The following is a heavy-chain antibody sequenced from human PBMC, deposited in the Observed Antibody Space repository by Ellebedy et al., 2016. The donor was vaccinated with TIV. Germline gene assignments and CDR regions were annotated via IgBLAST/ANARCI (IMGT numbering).Heavy chain of an antibody. CDR2: IDPSDSYV. D-gene: IGHD2-21*02. V-gene: IGHV5-10-1*01. J-gene: IGHJ4*02. Sequence: GESLKISCKVSGYTFTYYWINWVRQMPGKGLEWRGRIDPSDSYVDYNPCLQGHVTMSADKPSSTAYLQWRSLKASDTAMYYCGRQPRGDLVDYWGQGTLVTVSS. CDR1: GYTFTYYW. CDR3: GRQPRGDLVDY.